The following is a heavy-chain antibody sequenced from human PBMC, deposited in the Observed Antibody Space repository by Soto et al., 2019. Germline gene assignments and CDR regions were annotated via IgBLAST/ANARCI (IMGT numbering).Heavy chain of an antibody. V-gene: IGHV3-23*01. D-gene: IGHD4-17*01. CDR3: ANYYGDYAGGEFFQH. J-gene: IGHJ1*01. Sequence: EVQLLESGGDLVQPGGSLRLSCALSGFTFSNYAMNWVRQAPGKGLEWVSAITGSGRSTYYAESVKGRFTISRDNSKDTLYLQMNSLRGEDTAVYYCANYYGDYAGGEFFQHWGQGTLVTVSS. CDR2: ITGSGRST. CDR1: GFTFSNYA.